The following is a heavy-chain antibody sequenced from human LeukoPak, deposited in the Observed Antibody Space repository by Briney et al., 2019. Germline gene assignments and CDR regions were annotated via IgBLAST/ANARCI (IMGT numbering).Heavy chain of an antibody. Sequence: GGSLRLSCAASGFTFSSYSMNWVRQAPGKGLEWVSYISSSSSTIYYADSVKGRFTISRDNAKNSLYLQMNSLRAEDTAVYYCARERSSGRSDYWGQGTLVTVSS. D-gene: IGHD6-19*01. J-gene: IGHJ4*02. CDR3: ARERSSGRSDY. CDR1: GFTFSSYS. CDR2: ISSSSSTI. V-gene: IGHV3-48*01.